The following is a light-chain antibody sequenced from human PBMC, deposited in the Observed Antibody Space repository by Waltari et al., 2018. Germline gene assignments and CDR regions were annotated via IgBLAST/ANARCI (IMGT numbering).Light chain of an antibody. Sequence: SSELTQDPAVSVSLGQTVRITCQGARPRLFFVSWFHQKPGQAPALVIYGKNNRPSGIPDRFSASTSGSTASLTITGAQAEDEADYYCHSRDSSGDVIIGGGTKLTVV. CDR2: GKN. V-gene: IGLV3-19*01. CDR1: RPRLFF. J-gene: IGLJ2*01. CDR3: HSRDSSGDVI.